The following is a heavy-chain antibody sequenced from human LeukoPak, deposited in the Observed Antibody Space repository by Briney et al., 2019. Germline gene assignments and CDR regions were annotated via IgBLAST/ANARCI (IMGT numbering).Heavy chain of an antibody. J-gene: IGHJ5*02. CDR1: GGTFLSHT. Sequence: SVKVSCKTSGGTFLSHTFSWVRQAPGQGLEWMGKITPVINTANYAQTFQGRVSIYADKSTTTVYMDLSGLRPDDTAVYYCARVNLRGSNYNWFDPWGQGARVTVSS. D-gene: IGHD3-10*01. V-gene: IGHV1-69*08. CDR3: ARVNLRGSNYNWFDP. CDR2: ITPVINTA.